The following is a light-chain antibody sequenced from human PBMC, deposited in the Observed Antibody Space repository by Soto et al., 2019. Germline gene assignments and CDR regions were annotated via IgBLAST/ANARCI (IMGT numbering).Light chain of an antibody. CDR2: EVS. J-gene: IGLJ1*01. V-gene: IGLV2-14*01. CDR1: SNDIGAFNY. Sequence: QSALTQPASVSGSPGQSITISCTGSSNDIGAFNYVSWYRQPPGEAPKLMIYEVSNRPSGVSNRFSGSKSGNTASLTISGLQAEDEADYYCSSYTSSSTPYVFGTGTKLTVL. CDR3: SSYTSSSTPYV.